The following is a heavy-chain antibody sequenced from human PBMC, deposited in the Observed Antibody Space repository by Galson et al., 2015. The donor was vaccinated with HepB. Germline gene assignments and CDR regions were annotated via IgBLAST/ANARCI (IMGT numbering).Heavy chain of an antibody. CDR2: ISASGTYT. V-gene: IGHV3-23*01. Sequence: SLRLSRAVSGLTFSNYGMCWVRQVPGKGLEWVSSISASGTYTFYADSVTGRFTISRDNSKNTVNLQMNSLRAEDTAVYYCANGCSITSCDNYFFHMDVWGKGTTVTVSS. CDR3: ANGCSITSCDNYFFHMDV. D-gene: IGHD2-2*01. CDR1: GLTFSNYG. J-gene: IGHJ6*04.